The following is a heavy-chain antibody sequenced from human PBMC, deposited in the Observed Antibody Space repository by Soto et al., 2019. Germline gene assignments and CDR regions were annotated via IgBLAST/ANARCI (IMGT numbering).Heavy chain of an antibody. CDR2: IIPIFGTA. CDR3: VSRRTDYGGHSYGYYWYFDL. J-gene: IGHJ2*01. D-gene: IGHD4-17*01. Sequence: QVQLVQSGAEVKKPGSSVKVSCKASGGTFSSYAISWVRQAPGQGLEWMGGIIPIFGTANYAQKFQGRVTITVDEYTGTSYMELSSLSSEDTAVYYCVSRRTDYGGHSYGYYWYFDLCSRVTLVTVSS. CDR1: GGTFSSYA. V-gene: IGHV1-69*01.